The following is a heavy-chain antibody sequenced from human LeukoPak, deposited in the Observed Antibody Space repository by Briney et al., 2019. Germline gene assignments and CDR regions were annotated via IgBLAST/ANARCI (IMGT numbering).Heavy chain of an antibody. Sequence: SETLSLTCTISGGSISSYYWSWIRQPAGKGLEWIGRIYTSGSTNYNPSLKSRVTMSVDTSKNQFSLKLSSVTAADTAVYYCARSAPLRYPMYYMDVWGKGTTVTVSS. CDR1: GGSISSYY. V-gene: IGHV4-4*07. D-gene: IGHD3-9*01. J-gene: IGHJ6*03. CDR3: ARSAPLRYPMYYMDV. CDR2: IYTSGST.